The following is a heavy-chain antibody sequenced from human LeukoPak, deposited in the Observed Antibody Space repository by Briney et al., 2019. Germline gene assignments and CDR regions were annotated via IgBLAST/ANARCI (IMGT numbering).Heavy chain of an antibody. CDR2: ISSSGTTI. CDR1: GFTFSDYY. J-gene: IGHJ4*02. CDR3: AKDPNTYAYSGYFDY. V-gene: IGHV3-11*04. D-gene: IGHD3-16*01. Sequence: PGGSLRLSCAASGFTFSDYYMSWIRQAPGKGLEWLSYISSSGTTIYYADSVKGRFTISKDNSKNTLYLQMNSLRAEDTAVYFCAKDPNTYAYSGYFDYWGQGTLVTVSS.